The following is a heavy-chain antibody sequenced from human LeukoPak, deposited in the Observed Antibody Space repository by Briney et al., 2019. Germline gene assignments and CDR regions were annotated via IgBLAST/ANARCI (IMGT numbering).Heavy chain of an antibody. D-gene: IGHD3-10*01. CDR2: ISGSGGST. CDR1: GFTFSSYA. V-gene: IGHV3-23*01. Sequence: GGSLRLSCVASGFTFSSYAMSWVRQAPGKGLEWVSAISGSGGSTYYADSVKGRFTISRDNSKNTLYLQMNSLRAEDTAVYYCAKGGNVLLWFGEFDHNWFDPWGQGTLVTVSS. J-gene: IGHJ5*02. CDR3: AKGGNVLLWFGEFDHNWFDP.